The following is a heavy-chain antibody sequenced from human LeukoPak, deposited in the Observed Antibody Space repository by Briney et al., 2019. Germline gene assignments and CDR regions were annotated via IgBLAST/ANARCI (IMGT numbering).Heavy chain of an antibody. CDR3: TTVLLWFGELSGAFDI. V-gene: IGHV3-15*01. CDR2: IKSKTDGGTT. Sequence: PGGALRLSCEASGFTFSNAWMSWVRQAPGKGLEWVGRIKSKTDGGTTDYAAPVKGRFTISRDDSKNTLYLQMNSLKTEDTAVYYCTTVLLWFGELSGAFDIWGQGTMVTVSS. CDR1: GFTFSNAW. D-gene: IGHD3-10*01. J-gene: IGHJ3*02.